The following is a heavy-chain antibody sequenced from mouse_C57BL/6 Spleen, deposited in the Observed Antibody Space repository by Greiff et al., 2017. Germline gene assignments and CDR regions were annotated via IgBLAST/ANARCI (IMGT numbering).Heavy chain of an antibody. D-gene: IGHD1-1*01. V-gene: IGHV2-5*01. J-gene: IGHJ3*01. CDR1: GFSLTSYG. CDR3: AKNTDYGSSYSDWFAY. CDR2: IWRGGST. Sequence: VQLQESGPGLVQPSQSLSITCTVSGFSLTSYGVHWVRQSPGKGLEWLGVIWRGGSTDYNAAFMSRLSITKDNSKSQVFFKMNSLQADDTAIYYCAKNTDYGSSYSDWFAYWGQGTLVTVSA.